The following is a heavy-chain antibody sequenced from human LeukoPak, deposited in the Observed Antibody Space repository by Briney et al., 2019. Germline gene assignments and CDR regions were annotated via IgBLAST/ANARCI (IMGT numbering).Heavy chain of an antibody. J-gene: IGHJ4*02. CDR1: GYTFTSYG. V-gene: IGHV1-18*03. Sequence: ASVKVSCKASGYTFTSYGISWVRQAPGQGREWMGWISAYNGNTNYAQKFQGRVTITTDESTSTAYMELSSLRSEDMAVYYCARLAAAGTEEEDYWGQGTLVTVSS. D-gene: IGHD6-13*01. CDR3: ARLAAAGTEEEDY. CDR2: ISAYNGNT.